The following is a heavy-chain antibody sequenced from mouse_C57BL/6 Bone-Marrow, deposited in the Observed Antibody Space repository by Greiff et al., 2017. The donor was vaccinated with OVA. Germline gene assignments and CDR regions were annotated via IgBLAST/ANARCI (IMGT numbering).Heavy chain of an antibody. D-gene: IGHD2-4*01. J-gene: IGHJ3*01. Sequence: VKLMESGPGLVQPSQSLSITCTVSGFSLTSYGVHWVRQSPGKGLEWLGVIWSGGSTDYNAAFISRLSISKDNSKSQVFFKMNSLQADDTAIYYCARSIYYDYDGSWFAYWGQGTLVTVSA. CDR2: IWSGGST. V-gene: IGHV2-2*01. CDR1: GFSLTSYG. CDR3: ARSIYYDYDGSWFAY.